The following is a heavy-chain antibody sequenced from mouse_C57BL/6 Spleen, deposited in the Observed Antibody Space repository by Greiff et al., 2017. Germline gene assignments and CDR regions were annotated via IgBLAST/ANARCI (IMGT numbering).Heavy chain of an antibody. D-gene: IGHD2-3*01. CDR1: GYTFTSYW. CDR2: IYPGNSDT. CDR3: TSNDGYYDAMDY. V-gene: IGHV1-5*01. J-gene: IGHJ4*01. Sequence: VQLQQSGTVLARPGASVKMSCKTSGYTFTSYWMHWVKQRPGQGLEWIGAIYPGNSDTSYNQKFKGKAKLTAVTSASTAYMELSSLTDEDSAVYYCTSNDGYYDAMDYWGQGTSVTVSS.